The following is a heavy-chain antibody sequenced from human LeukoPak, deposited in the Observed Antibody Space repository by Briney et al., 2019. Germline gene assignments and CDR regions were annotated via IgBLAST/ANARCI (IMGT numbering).Heavy chain of an antibody. Sequence: SETLSLTCTVSGGSISSSSYYWGWIRQPPGRGLEWIGSIYYSGSTNYNPSLKSRVTISVDKSKNQFSLKLSSVTAADTAVYYCATGSSGWYNFDYWGQGTLVTVSS. V-gene: IGHV4-39*07. CDR2: IYYSGST. D-gene: IGHD6-19*01. CDR1: GGSISSSSYY. J-gene: IGHJ4*02. CDR3: ATGSSGWYNFDY.